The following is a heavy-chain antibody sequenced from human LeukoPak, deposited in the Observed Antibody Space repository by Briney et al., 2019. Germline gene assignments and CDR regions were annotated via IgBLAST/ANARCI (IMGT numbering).Heavy chain of an antibody. CDR2: SYYSGST. V-gene: IGHV4-39*01. CDR1: GGSISSSSYY. CDR3: ASDRLRFFDWCY. D-gene: IGHD3-9*01. Sequence: SETLSLTCTVSGGSISSSSYYWGWIRQPPGKGLEWIGSSYYSGSTYYNPSLKSRVTISVDTSKNQFSLKLSSVTATDTAVYYCASDRLRFFDWCYWGQGTLVTVSS. J-gene: IGHJ4*02.